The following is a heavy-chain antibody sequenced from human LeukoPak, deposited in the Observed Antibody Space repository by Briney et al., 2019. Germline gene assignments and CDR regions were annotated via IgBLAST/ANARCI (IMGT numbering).Heavy chain of an antibody. J-gene: IGHJ4*02. D-gene: IGHD5-24*01. CDR2: IYYSGSA. CDR3: ASPMAWAHNRRDSDY. V-gene: IGHV4-39*07. CDR1: GGSISSGDYY. Sequence: SQTLSLTCTVSGGSISSGDYYWSWIRQPPGKGLEWIGSIYYSGSAYYNPSLKSRVSISVDTSKNQFSLKLRSVTAADTAVYYCASPMAWAHNRRDSDYWGLGTLVTVPS.